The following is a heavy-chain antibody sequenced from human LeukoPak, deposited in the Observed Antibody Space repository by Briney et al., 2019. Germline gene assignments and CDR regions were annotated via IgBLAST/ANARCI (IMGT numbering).Heavy chain of an antibody. CDR2: IKEDGSEK. CDR1: GFTFSKSW. V-gene: IGHV3-7*01. CDR3: ATYTNWVAGNV. Sequence: GGSLRLSCAASGFTFSKSWMNWVRQAPGRGLEWVAAIKEDGSEKGYVDSVKGRFTISRDNAKNSLYLQMNSLRAEDTAVYYCATYTNWVAGNVWGQGTSVSVSS. J-gene: IGHJ6*02. D-gene: IGHD1-1*01.